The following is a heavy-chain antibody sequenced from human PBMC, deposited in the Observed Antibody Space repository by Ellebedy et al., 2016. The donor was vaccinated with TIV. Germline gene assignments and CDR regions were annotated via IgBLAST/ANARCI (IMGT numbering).Heavy chain of an antibody. CDR3: ARTYYYDSSGYPLFDY. CDR2: IYSSGTS. D-gene: IGHD3-22*01. V-gene: IGHV4-59*08. Sequence: MPSETLSLTCTVSGGSINPYFWSWIRQSPGKGLEWIGYIYSSGTSNYNTSLKSRVTISVDTSNNQFSLKLSSVTAADTAVYYCARTYYYDSSGYPLFDYWGQGTLVTVSS. CDR1: GGSINPYF. J-gene: IGHJ4*02.